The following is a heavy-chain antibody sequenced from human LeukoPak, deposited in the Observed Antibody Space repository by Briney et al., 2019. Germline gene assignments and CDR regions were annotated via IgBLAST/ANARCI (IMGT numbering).Heavy chain of an antibody. Sequence: GGSLRLSCAASGFTFDDYAMHWVRQAPGKGLEWVSGISWNSGSIGYADSVKGRFTISRDNAKNSLYLQMNSLRAEDTALYYCAKDSYSSNWYYFDYWGQGTLVTVSS. CDR3: AKDSYSSNWYYFDY. CDR2: ISWNSGSI. V-gene: IGHV3-9*01. J-gene: IGHJ4*02. D-gene: IGHD6-13*01. CDR1: GFTFDDYA.